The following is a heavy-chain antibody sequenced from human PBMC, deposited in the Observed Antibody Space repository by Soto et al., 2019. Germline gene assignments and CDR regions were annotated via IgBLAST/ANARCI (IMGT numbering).Heavy chain of an antibody. V-gene: IGHV4-31*03. J-gene: IGHJ5*01. CDR3: ARWYYYDRWFDY. D-gene: IGHD3-22*01. Sequence: PSETLSVTCTVSGGSIISGGYYWSWIRQHPGKGLEWIGYIYYSGSTYYNPSLESRVTISVDTSKNQLSLKLSSVTAADTAVYYCARWYYYDRWFDYWGQGTLVTVSS. CDR1: GGSIISGGYY. CDR2: IYYSGST.